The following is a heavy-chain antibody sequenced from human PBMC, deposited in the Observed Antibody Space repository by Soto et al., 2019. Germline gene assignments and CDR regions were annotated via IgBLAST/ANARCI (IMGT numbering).Heavy chain of an antibody. Sequence: SETLSLTCAVYGGSFSGYYWSWIRQPPGKGLEWIGEINHSGSTNYNPSLKSRVTISVDTSKNQFSLKLSSVTAADTAVYYCARGVITMILVSGEANRLESRRRRFDPWGQGTLVTVSS. V-gene: IGHV4-34*01. CDR1: GGSFSGYY. J-gene: IGHJ5*02. CDR3: ARGVITMILVSGEANRLESRRRRFDP. D-gene: IGHD3-22*01. CDR2: INHSGST.